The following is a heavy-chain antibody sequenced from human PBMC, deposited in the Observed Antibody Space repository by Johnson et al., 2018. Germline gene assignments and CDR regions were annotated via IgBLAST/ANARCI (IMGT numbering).Heavy chain of an antibody. CDR2: IYVGDSDT. V-gene: IGHV5-51*03. CDR1: GYRFTSYW. CDR3: GSGIGEAGTGGRAFDS. D-gene: IGHD6-19*01. Sequence: VQLVESGAEVKKPGESLKISCKGSGYRFTSYWIGWVRQMPGKGLEWMGIIYVGDSDTRYSPSFQGQVTISADKSISTAYLQWSSLKASDTAIYYCGSGIGEAGTGGRAFDSWGQGTMVTVSS. J-gene: IGHJ3*02.